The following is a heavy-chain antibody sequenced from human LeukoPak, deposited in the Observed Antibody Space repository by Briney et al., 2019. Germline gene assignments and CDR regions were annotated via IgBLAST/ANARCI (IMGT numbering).Heavy chain of an antibody. CDR1: GFTFSSYW. D-gene: IGHD2-2*01. CDR2: ISWNSGSI. J-gene: IGHJ4*02. CDR3: AKDITPVKYGEGGGGYFDY. Sequence: GGSLRLSCAASGFTFSSYWMHWVRQAPGKGLEWVSGISWNSGSIGYADSVKGRFTISRDNAKNSLYLQMNSLRAEDTALYYCAKDITPVKYGEGGGGYFDYWGQGTLVTVSS. V-gene: IGHV3-9*01.